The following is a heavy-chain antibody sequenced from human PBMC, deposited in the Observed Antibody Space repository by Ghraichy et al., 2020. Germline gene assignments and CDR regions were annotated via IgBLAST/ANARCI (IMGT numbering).Heavy chain of an antibody. CDR2: IYHSGST. Sequence: SQTLSLTCTVSHDFISHGYFWGWIRQPPGKGLEWIGSIYHSGSTHYNPSLESRVTISVATSKNQFSLKLNSVTAADPVVYYCARDGRHITAAGMGYWGQGRLVTVSS. CDR3: ARDGRHITAAGMGY. CDR1: HDFISHGYF. D-gene: IGHD6-13*01. J-gene: IGHJ4*02. V-gene: IGHV4-38-2*02.